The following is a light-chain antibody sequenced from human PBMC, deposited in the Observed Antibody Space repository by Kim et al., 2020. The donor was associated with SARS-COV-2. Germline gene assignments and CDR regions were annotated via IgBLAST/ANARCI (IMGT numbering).Light chain of an antibody. CDR2: EDN. Sequence: VCPGQTASITCSGDELGEKYVCWYQQKPGQSPVLVIYEDNKRPSGSPERFSGSNSGNTATLTISGSQAIDEADYYCQTWDSGTGVFGGGTQLTVL. J-gene: IGLJ3*02. CDR3: QTWDSGTGV. CDR1: ELGEKY. V-gene: IGLV3-1*01.